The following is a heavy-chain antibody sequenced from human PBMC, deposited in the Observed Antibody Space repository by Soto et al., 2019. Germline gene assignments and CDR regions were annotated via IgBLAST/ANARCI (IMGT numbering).Heavy chain of an antibody. Sequence: SETLSLTCTVSGGSISSYYWSWIRQPPGKGLEWIGYIYYSGSTNYNPSLKSRVTISVDTSKNQFSLKLSSVTAADTAVYYCARMAQLWPQGDFDYWGQGTLVTVSS. D-gene: IGHD5-18*01. CDR1: GGSISSYY. V-gene: IGHV4-59*01. CDR2: IYYSGST. CDR3: ARMAQLWPQGDFDY. J-gene: IGHJ4*02.